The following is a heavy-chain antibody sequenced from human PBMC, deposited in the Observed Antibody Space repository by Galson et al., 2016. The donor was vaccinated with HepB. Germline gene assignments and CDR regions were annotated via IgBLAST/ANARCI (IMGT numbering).Heavy chain of an antibody. V-gene: IGHV3-48*03. J-gene: IGHJ6*02. D-gene: IGHD6-13*01. CDR3: ARDRSSWRLYYYYGMDV. CDR1: GFTFSSYD. Sequence: SLRLSCAASGFTFSSYDMNWVRQAPGKGLERVSYISSSGSTINYADSVKGRFTISRDNAKNSLYLQMNSLRAEDTAVYYCARDRSSWRLYYYYGMDVWGQGTTITVSS. CDR2: ISSSGSTI.